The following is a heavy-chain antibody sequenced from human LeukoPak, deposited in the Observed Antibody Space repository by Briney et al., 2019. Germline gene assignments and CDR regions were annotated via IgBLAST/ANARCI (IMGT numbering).Heavy chain of an antibody. Sequence: GRSLRLSCAASGFTFSSYAMHWVRQAPGKGLEWVAVISYDGSNKYYADSVKGRFTISRDNSKNTLYLQMNSLRAEDTAVYYCAKELGRFGDLPSGYWGQGTLVTVSS. CDR2: ISYDGSNK. D-gene: IGHD3-10*01. CDR3: AKELGRFGDLPSGY. J-gene: IGHJ4*02. CDR1: GFTFSSYA. V-gene: IGHV3-30-3*01.